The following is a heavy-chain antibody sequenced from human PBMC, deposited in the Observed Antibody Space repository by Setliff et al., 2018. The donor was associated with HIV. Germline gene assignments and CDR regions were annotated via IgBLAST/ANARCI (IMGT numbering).Heavy chain of an antibody. CDR3: ARGALLAVFDFDH. CDR2: INVGKGDT. Sequence: ASVKVSCQASGYTFTTYSIHWVRQAPGQSLEWMGWINVGKGDTKYSQELQGRITLTTDTSANTAYMELSSLRSDDTAVYFCARGALLAVFDFDHWGHGTLVTVSS. V-gene: IGHV1-3*01. CDR1: GYTFTTYS. J-gene: IGHJ4*01. D-gene: IGHD2-21*01.